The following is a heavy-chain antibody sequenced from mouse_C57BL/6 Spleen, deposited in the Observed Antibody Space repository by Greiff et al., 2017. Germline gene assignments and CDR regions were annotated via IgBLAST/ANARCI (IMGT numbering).Heavy chain of an antibody. V-gene: IGHV1-15*01. CDR3: ARSYDYDRN. CDR2: IDPDTGGT. Sequence: QVQLQQSGAELVRPGASVTLSCKASGYTFTDYEMHWVKQTPVQGLEWIGAIDPDTGGTAYNQKFKGKAILTADKSSSTAYMELRSLTSEDSAVYYCARSYDYDRNWGQGTTRTVSS. D-gene: IGHD2-4*01. CDR1: GYTFTDYE. J-gene: IGHJ2*01.